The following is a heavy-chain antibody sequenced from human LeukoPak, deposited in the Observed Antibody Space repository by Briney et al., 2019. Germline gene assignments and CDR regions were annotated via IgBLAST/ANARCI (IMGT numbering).Heavy chain of an antibody. J-gene: IGHJ5*02. V-gene: IGHV5-10-1*01. D-gene: IGHD7-27*01. Sequence: GESLKISCKGSGYSFTNYWIGWVRQMPGKGLEWMGRIDPSDSYTNYSPSFQGHVTISADKSINTAYLQWSSLKASDTAMYYCARLGSNNYFDPWGQGTLVTVSS. CDR3: ARLGSNNYFDP. CDR1: GYSFTNYW. CDR2: IDPSDSYT.